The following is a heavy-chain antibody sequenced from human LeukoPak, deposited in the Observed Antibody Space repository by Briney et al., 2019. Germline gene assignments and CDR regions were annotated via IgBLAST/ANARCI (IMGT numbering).Heavy chain of an antibody. CDR3: ARLGHPNWFDP. CDR2: IYHSGST. Sequence: SETLSLTCAVSGYSISSGYYWGRIRQPPGKGLEWIGSIYHSGSTYYNPSLKSRVTISVDTSKNQFSLRLSSVTAADTAVYYCARLGHPNWFDPWGQGTLVTVSS. V-gene: IGHV4-38-2*01. CDR1: GYSISSGYY. D-gene: IGHD7-27*01. J-gene: IGHJ5*02.